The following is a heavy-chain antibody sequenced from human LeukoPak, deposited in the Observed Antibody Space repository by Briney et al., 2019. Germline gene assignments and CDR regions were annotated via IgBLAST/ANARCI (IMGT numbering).Heavy chain of an antibody. Sequence: PGGSLRLSCAASGFTFSSYAMSWVRQAPGKGLEWVSAISGSGGNTYYADSVKGRFTISRDSSKNTLYLQMNSLRAEDTAVYYCAKIRSIAVAGPCDYWSQGTLVTVSS. CDR3: AKIRSIAVAGPCDY. CDR2: ISGSGGNT. CDR1: GFTFSSYA. J-gene: IGHJ4*02. V-gene: IGHV3-23*01. D-gene: IGHD6-19*01.